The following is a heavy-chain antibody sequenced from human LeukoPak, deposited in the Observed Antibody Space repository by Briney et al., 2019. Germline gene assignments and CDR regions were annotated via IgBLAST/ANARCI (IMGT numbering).Heavy chain of an antibody. V-gene: IGHV4-61*02. CDR2: IYTSGST. Sequence: PSQTLSLTCTVSGGSISSGSYYWSCIRQPAGKGLEWIGRIYTSGSTNYNPSLKSRVTISVDTSKNQFSLKLSSVTAADTAVYYCASSRLRFLEWLLTFDYWGQGTLVTVSS. J-gene: IGHJ4*02. CDR1: GGSISSGSYY. D-gene: IGHD3-3*01. CDR3: ASSRLRFLEWLLTFDY.